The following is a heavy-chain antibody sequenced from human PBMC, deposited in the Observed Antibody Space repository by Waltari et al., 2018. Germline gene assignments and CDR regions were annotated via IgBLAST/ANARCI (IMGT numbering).Heavy chain of an antibody. D-gene: IGHD3-22*01. CDR3: AIRNYYDSSDY. V-gene: IGHV4-34*01. J-gene: IGHJ4*02. CDR1: GGSFSCYY. CDR2: INHSGST. Sequence: QVQLQQWGAGLLKPSETLSLTCAVYGGSFSCYYWSWIRQPPGKGLEWIGEINHSGSTNYNPSLKSRVTISVDTSKNQFSLKLSSVTAADTAVYYCAIRNYYDSSDYWGQGTLVTVSS.